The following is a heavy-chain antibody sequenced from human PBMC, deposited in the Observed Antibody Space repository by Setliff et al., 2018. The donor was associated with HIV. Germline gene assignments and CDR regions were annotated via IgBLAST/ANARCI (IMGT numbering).Heavy chain of an antibody. CDR2: ISSDGSNE. J-gene: IGHJ4*02. D-gene: IGHD5-18*01. V-gene: IGHV3-30*04. Sequence: QSGGSLRLSCAASGFTFSSYAMQWVRQAPGKGLEWVAVISSDGSNEYYADSVKGRFTISRDNSKNTLYVQMNSLRAEDTAVYYCARDRDSYGFSYFFDYWGQGTLVTVSS. CDR1: GFTFSSYA. CDR3: ARDRDSYGFSYFFDY.